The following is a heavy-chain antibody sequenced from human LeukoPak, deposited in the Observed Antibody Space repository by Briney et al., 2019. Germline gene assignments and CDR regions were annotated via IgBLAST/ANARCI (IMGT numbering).Heavy chain of an antibody. J-gene: IGHJ4*02. CDR3: ESWVKGWSAGDYLLFDY. V-gene: IGHV4-34*01. Sequence: SETLSLTCAVSGGSFSCYYWSWLRQPPGKGLEWIGEINHSGSTNYNPSLKSRVTISVDTSKNQFSLKLSSVTAADTAVHYCESWVKGWSAGDYLLFDYWGQGSLVTVSS. CDR2: INHSGST. D-gene: IGHD4-17*01. CDR1: GGSFSCYY.